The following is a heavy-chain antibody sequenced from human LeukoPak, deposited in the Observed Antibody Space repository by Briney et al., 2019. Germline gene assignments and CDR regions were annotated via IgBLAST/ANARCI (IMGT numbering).Heavy chain of an antibody. V-gene: IGHV4-59*01. CDR1: GGSISGYY. CDR2: IYYSGST. Sequence: SETLSLTCTVSGGSISGYYWSWIRQPPGKGLEWIGYIYYSGSTNYNPSLKSRVTISVDTSKNQFSLKLSSVTAADTAVYYCARGHDYGDYVGLSYYYMDVWGKGTTVTISS. CDR3: ARGHDYGDYVGLSYYYMDV. J-gene: IGHJ6*03. D-gene: IGHD4-17*01.